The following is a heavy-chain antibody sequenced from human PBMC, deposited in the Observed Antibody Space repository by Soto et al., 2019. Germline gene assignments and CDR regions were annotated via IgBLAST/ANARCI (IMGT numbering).Heavy chain of an antibody. Sequence: PGGSLRLSCAASGFTFSSYWMSWVRQAPGKGLEWVANIKQDGSEKYYVDSVKGRFTISRDNAKNSLYLQMNSLRAEDTAVYYCAREIRFLEWLPPTSGFDPWGQGTLVTVSS. V-gene: IGHV3-7*05. CDR2: IKQDGSEK. CDR3: AREIRFLEWLPPTSGFDP. D-gene: IGHD3-3*01. J-gene: IGHJ5*02. CDR1: GFTFSSYW.